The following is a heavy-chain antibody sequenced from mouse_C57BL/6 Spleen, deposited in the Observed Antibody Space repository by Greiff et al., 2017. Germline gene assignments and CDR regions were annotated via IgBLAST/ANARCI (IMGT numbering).Heavy chain of an antibody. CDR3: AREEDLDY. J-gene: IGHJ2*01. V-gene: IGHV5-6*01. CDR1: GFTFSSYG. CDR2: ISSGGSYT. Sequence: EVKVVESGGDLVKPGGSLKLSCAASGFTFSSYGMSWVRQTPDKRLEWVATISSGGSYTYYPDSVKGRFTISRDNAKNTLYLQMSSLKSEDTAMYDCAREEDLDYWGQGTTLTVSS.